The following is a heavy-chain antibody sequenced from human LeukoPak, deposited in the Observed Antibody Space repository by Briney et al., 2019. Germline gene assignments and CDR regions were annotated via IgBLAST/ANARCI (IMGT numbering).Heavy chain of an antibody. V-gene: IGHV4-61*01. D-gene: IGHD3-16*01. J-gene: IGHJ4*02. CDR2: ISYSGST. Sequence: SETLSLTCTVSGGSVNSGSNYWNWVRQPPGKGLEWIGYISYSGSTNYNPTLKSRVTISVDTSKNQFSLKLSSVTAADAAVYYCARHGPSYYFDYWGQGTLVTVSS. CDR3: ARHGPSYYFDY. CDR1: GGSVNSGSNY.